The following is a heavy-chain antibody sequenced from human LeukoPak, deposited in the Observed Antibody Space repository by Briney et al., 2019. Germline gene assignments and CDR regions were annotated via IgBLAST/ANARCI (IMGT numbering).Heavy chain of an antibody. CDR1: GGTFSSYA. V-gene: IGHV1-69*04. CDR3: AYPLEYGDYIGGYYYYGMDV. D-gene: IGHD4-17*01. Sequence: SVKVSCKASGGTFSSYAISWVRQAPGQGLEWMGRIIPILGIANYAQKFQGRVTITADKSTSTAYMELSSLRSEDTAVYYCAYPLEYGDYIGGYYYYGMDVWGQGTTVTVSS. J-gene: IGHJ6*02. CDR2: IIPILGIA.